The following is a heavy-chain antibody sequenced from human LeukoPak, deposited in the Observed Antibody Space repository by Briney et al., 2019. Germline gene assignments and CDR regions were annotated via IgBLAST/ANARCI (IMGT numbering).Heavy chain of an antibody. Sequence: GGSLRLSCAASGFTFSSYEMNWVRQAPGKGLEWVSSLSGSGRNTYYADSVKGRFTISRDNSKNTLYLQMDSLRAEDTALYYCAKDGGGWYTSGWYYFDSWGQGILVTVSS. CDR3: AKDGGGWYTSGWYYFDS. D-gene: IGHD6-19*01. V-gene: IGHV3-23*01. CDR2: LSGSGRNT. J-gene: IGHJ4*02. CDR1: GFTFSSYE.